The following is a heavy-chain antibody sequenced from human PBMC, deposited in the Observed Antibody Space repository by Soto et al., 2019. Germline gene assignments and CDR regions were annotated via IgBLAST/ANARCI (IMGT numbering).Heavy chain of an antibody. CDR2: INHSGST. J-gene: IGHJ5*02. D-gene: IGHD2-2*01. CDR3: ARGPWDIVVVPAAMNPVKNWFDP. CDR1: GGSFSGYY. Sequence: QVQLQQWGAGLLKPSETLSLTCAGYGGSFSGYYWSWIRQPPGKGLEWIGEINHSGSTNYNPSLKSRVTISVDTSKNQFSLKLSSVTAADTAVYYCARGPWDIVVVPAAMNPVKNWFDPWGQGTLVTVSS. V-gene: IGHV4-34*01.